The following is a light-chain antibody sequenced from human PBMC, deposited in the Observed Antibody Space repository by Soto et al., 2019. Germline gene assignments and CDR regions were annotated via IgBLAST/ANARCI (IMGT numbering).Light chain of an antibody. CDR2: GAS. Sequence: EIVLTQSPGTLSLSPGGRATLSCRASQSVSNSYLAWYQQKPGRAPRLLIYGASSRATDIPDRFSGSGSGTDFTLTISRLEPVDSAVYYCQQYGSSPTTFGQGTKVDI. CDR3: QQYGSSPTT. J-gene: IGKJ1*01. CDR1: QSVSNSY. V-gene: IGKV3-20*01.